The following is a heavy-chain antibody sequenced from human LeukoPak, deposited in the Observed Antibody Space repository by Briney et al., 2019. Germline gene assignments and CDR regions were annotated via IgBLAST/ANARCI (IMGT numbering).Heavy chain of an antibody. CDR3: ARGYVGGNSRDAFDI. CDR1: GGTFSSYT. CDR2: IIPILGIA. V-gene: IGHV1-69*02. J-gene: IGHJ3*02. D-gene: IGHD4-23*01. Sequence: ASVKVSCKASGGTFSSYTISWVRQAPGQGLERMGRIIPILGIANYAQKFQGRVTITADKSTSTAYMELSSLRSEDTAVYYCARGYVGGNSRDAFDIWGQGTMVTVSS.